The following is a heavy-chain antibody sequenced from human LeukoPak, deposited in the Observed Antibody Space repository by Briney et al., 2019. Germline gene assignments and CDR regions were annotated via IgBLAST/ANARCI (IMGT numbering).Heavy chain of an antibody. D-gene: IGHD1-7*01. CDR3: ATAGNYRFDN. CDR1: GFTFSNTW. CDR2: IDSNGNTI. J-gene: IGHJ4*02. V-gene: IGHV3-74*01. Sequence: GGSLRLSCAGSGFTFSNTWMHWVRQAPGEGLVWVSRIDSNGNTINCADSVKGRFTISRDNARNTLYLQMNGLRVEDTALYFCATAGNYRFDNWGQGTLVTVSS.